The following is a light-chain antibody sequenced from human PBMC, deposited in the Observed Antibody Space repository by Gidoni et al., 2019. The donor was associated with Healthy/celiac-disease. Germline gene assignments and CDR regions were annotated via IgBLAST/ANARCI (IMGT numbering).Light chain of an antibody. V-gene: IGLV2-23*01. CDR1: SSYVGSYNL. J-gene: IGLJ2*01. CDR3: CSYAGSSTYVV. CDR2: EGS. Sequence: SALTQPASVSGSPGQSITISCTGTSSYVGSYNLVSWYQQHPGKAPKLMIYEGSKRPSGVSNRFSGSKSGNTASLTISGLQAEDEADYYCCSYAGSSTYVVFGGGTKLTVL.